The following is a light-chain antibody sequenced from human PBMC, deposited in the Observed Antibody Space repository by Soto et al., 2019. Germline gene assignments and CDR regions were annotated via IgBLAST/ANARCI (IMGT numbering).Light chain of an antibody. CDR2: EVS. V-gene: IGLV2-14*01. CDR1: SSDVGGYNF. Sequence: QSALTQPASVSGSPGQSITISCTGTSSDVGGYNFVSWYQQHPGKAPRLIIYEVSSRPSGVSYRFSGSKSGNTASLTISGLQAEDEAHYYCNSYTLRNTLVLFGGGTKLTVL. CDR3: NSYTLRNTLVL. J-gene: IGLJ3*02.